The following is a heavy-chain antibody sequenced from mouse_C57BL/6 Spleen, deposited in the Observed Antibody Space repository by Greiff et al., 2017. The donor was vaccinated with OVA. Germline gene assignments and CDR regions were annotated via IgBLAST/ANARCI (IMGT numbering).Heavy chain of an antibody. Sequence: QVQLQQPGAELVKPGASVKLSCKASGYTFTSYWMHWVKQRPGPGLEWIGMIHPNRGSTNYNEKFKSKATLTVDKSSSTAYMQLSSLTSEDSAVYYCARGGTTVVGHWYFDVWGTGTTVTVSS. CDR1: GYTFTSYW. CDR2: IHPNRGST. D-gene: IGHD1-1*01. V-gene: IGHV1-64*01. J-gene: IGHJ1*03. CDR3: ARGGTTVVGHWYFDV.